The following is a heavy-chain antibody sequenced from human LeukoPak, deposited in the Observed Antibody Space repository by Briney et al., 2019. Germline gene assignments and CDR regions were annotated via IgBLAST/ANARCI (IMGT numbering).Heavy chain of an antibody. CDR2: ISAYNGNT. J-gene: IGHJ4*02. CDR1: GYTFTSYG. D-gene: IGHD2-2*01. V-gene: IGHV1-18*01. Sequence: ASVKVSCKASGYTFTSYGISWVRQAPGQGLEWMGWISAYNGNTNYAQKLQGRVTMTTDTSTSTAYMELRSLRSDDTAVYYCARGGLYCSSTSCFFDYWGQGTLVTVSS. CDR3: ARGGLYCSSTSCFFDY.